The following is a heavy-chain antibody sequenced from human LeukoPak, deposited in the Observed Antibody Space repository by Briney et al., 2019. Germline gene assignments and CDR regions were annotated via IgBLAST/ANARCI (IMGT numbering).Heavy chain of an antibody. CDR3: AFTTGTYYLDF. V-gene: IGHV4-34*01. CDR2: INHSGSV. Sequence: SETPSLTCVVYGGSFSGHYWSWIRQPPGKGLEWIGEINHSGSVNYNPSLKSRVTVSADASKNQFSLKLNSVTAADTAVYYCAFTTGTYYLDFWGQGTLVTVSS. D-gene: IGHD1-26*01. CDR1: GGSFSGHY. J-gene: IGHJ4*02.